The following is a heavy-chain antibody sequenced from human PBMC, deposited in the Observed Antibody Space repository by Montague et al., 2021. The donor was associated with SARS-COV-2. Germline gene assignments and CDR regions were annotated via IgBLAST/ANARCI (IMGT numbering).Heavy chain of an antibody. CDR1: GFTFSSYA. CDR3: ARAAGNYDILTGYYDY. J-gene: IGHJ4*02. D-gene: IGHD3-9*01. V-gene: IGHV3-30*04. CDR2: ISYDGSNK. Sequence: SLRLSCAASGFTFSSYAMHRVRQAPGKGLEWVAVISYDGSNKYYXXSLKGRFTISRDNSKNTLYLQMNSLRAEDTAVYYCARAAGNYDILTGYYDYWGQGTLVTVSS.